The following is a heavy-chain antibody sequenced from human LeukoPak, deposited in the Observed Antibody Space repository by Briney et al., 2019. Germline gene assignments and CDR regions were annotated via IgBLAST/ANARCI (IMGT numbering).Heavy chain of an antibody. CDR1: GFTFRSYA. Sequence: GRSLRLSCAASGFTFRSYAMHWVRQAPGKGLEWVALISNDANHKYYADSVKGRFTISRDNSKNTLYLQMNSLRAEDTAVYYCAKDPRSSGWPCWYFDLWGRGTLVTVSS. CDR3: AKDPRSSGWPCWYFDL. J-gene: IGHJ2*01. D-gene: IGHD6-19*01. CDR2: ISNDANHK. V-gene: IGHV3-30-3*01.